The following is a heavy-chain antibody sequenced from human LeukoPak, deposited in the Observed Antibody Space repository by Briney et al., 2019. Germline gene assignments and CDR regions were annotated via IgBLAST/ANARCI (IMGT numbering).Heavy chain of an antibody. Sequence: GGSLRLSCAASGFTVSSNYMSWVRQAPGKGLEWVSVIYSGASTYYADSVKGRFTISRHNSKNTLYLQMNSLRAEDTAVYYCARTDGYGDYGFDYWGQGTLVTVSS. V-gene: IGHV3-53*04. CDR3: ARTDGYGDYGFDY. CDR1: GFTVSSNY. J-gene: IGHJ4*02. D-gene: IGHD4-17*01. CDR2: IYSGAST.